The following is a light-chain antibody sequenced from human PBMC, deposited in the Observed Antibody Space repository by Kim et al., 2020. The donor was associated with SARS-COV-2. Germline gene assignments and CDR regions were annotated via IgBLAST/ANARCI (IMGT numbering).Light chain of an antibody. CDR3: HHFNVWSYT. CDR2: GAS. J-gene: IGKJ2*01. V-gene: IGKV3-15*01. Sequence: SVSPGERVTLSCRASQGISNNLAWYQQKPGQPPRLLIYGASTRATGLPARFSGSGSGTEFTLTISSLQSEDLAVYYCHHFNVWSYTFGQGTKLEI. CDR1: QGISNN.